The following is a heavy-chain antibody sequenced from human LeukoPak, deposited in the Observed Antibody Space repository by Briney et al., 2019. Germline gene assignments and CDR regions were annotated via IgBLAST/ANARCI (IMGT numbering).Heavy chain of an antibody. CDR1: GYTFTSYA. Sequence: ASVKVSCKASGYTFTSYAMNWVRQAPGQGLEWMGWINTNTGNPTYAQGFTGRFVFSLDTSVSTAYLQISSLKAEDTAVYYCARGRSRDSYSSGWTPNYWGQGTLVTVSS. CDR3: ARGRSRDSYSSGWTPNY. CDR2: INTNTGNP. V-gene: IGHV7-4-1*02. D-gene: IGHD6-19*01. J-gene: IGHJ4*02.